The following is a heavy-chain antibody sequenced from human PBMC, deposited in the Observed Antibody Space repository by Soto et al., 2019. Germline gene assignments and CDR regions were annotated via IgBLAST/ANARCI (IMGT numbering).Heavy chain of an antibody. D-gene: IGHD3-16*01. V-gene: IGHV4-4*07. CDR3: GKGGPSYFDS. CDR1: GASISNFY. J-gene: IGHJ4*02. CDR2: LYTRGTT. Sequence: SQTLSLTCSVSGASISNFYCSWIRQSAGKGLEWIGRLYTRGTTDYNPSLKSRVTMSIDTSKNRASLSLTSVAAANPAGNSLGKGGPSYFDSWGQGIVVTVYS.